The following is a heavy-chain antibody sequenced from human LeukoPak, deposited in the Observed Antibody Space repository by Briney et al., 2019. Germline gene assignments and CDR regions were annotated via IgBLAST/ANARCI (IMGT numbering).Heavy chain of an antibody. CDR3: ARAHTFSCNGGPCPFFLGS. CDR2: IYSSGNT. V-gene: IGHV4-4*07. J-gene: IGHJ4*02. CDR1: GGSISSYY. Sequence: PSETLSLTCTVSGGSISSYYWSWIRQPAGKALEWIGRIYSSGNTNYNPSLESRVTMSVDTSKNQFSLKLPSVTAADTAVYYCARAHTFSCNGGPCPFFLGSWGQGTLVTVSS. D-gene: IGHD2/OR15-2a*01.